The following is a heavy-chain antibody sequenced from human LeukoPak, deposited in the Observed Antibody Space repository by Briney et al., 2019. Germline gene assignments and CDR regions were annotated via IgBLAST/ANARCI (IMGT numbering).Heavy chain of an antibody. V-gene: IGHV6-1*01. J-gene: IGHJ4*02. CDR1: GDXVSSNSAG. Sequence: SQTLSLTCAISGDXVSSNSAGWNWIRQSPSRGLEWLGTTHYRSKWYNNYAVSVKSRITINPDTSKNQFSLQLNSVTPEDTAVYYCAREGRGDVDFDYWGQGTLVTVSS. CDR3: AREGRGDVDFDY. D-gene: IGHD3-10*02. CDR2: THYRSKWYN.